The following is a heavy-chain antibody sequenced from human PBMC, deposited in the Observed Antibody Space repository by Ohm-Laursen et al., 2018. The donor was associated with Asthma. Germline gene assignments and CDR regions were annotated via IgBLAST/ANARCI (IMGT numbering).Heavy chain of an antibody. J-gene: IGHJ4*02. CDR2: IYYSGST. CDR1: GGSVSSGSYY. Sequence: GTLFLTCTVSGGSVSSGSYYWSWIRQPPGKGLEWIGYIYYSGSTNYNPSLKSRVTISVDTSKNQFSLNLSSVTAADTALYYCARDGRLRGSFDYWGQGTLVTVSS. D-gene: IGHD3-10*01. V-gene: IGHV4-61*01. CDR3: ARDGRLRGSFDY.